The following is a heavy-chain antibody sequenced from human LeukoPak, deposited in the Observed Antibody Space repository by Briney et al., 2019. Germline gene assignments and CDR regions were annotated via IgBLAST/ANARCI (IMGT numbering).Heavy chain of an antibody. J-gene: IGHJ4*02. CDR2: IYTTGST. CDR3: ARVNYSDSSERPFDS. V-gene: IGHV4-61*02. Sequence: TASETLSLTCTVSGGSISSGSYYWTWSRQPAGKGLEWIGRIYTTGSTNYNPSLKSRVTIPMDTSKNQFSLILSSVTAADTAVYYCARVNYSDSSERPFDSWGQGTLVTVSS. D-gene: IGHD3-22*01. CDR1: GGSISSGSYY.